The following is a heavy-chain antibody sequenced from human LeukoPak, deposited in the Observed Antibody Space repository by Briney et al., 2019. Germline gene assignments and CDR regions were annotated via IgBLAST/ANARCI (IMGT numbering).Heavy chain of an antibody. D-gene: IGHD3-3*01. CDR1: GFTFSSYG. CDR3: AKSGRDNYDFWSGSNAEYFQH. V-gene: IGHV3-30*18. Sequence: GSLRLSCAASGFTFSSYGMHWVRQAPGKGLEWVAVISYDGSNKYYADSVKGRFTISRDNSKNTLYLQMNSLRAEDTAVYYCAKSGRDNYDFWSGSNAEYFQHWGQGTLVTVSS. CDR2: ISYDGSNK. J-gene: IGHJ1*01.